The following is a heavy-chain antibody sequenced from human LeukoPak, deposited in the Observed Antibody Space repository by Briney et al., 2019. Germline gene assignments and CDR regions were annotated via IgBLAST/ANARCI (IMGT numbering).Heavy chain of an antibody. CDR1: GFSLSTYG. CDR2: FGATSGFT. D-gene: IGHD5-12*01. V-gene: IGHV3-21*01. J-gene: IGHJ4*02. Sequence: GGSLRLSCVGSGFSLSTYGMNWVRQAPGKGLEWVSSFGATSGFTYYADSAKGRFIFSRDNAKNSVYLQMNGLRVEDTAVYYCARDGYTGYDRRGFAYYWGQGTLLTVSS. CDR3: ARDGYTGYDRRGFAYY.